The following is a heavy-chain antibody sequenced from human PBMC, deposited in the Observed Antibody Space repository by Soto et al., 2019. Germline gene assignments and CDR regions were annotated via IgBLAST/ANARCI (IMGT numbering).Heavy chain of an antibody. CDR1: VGTFSSYA. CDR3: ARGTRSGSYYYYGLNV. Sequence: QVQLVQSGAEVKKPGSSVKVSCKASVGTFSSYAICWVLQAPGQGLEWMVGILPIFGTTNYARRFQGRVTITADKSTTTAYMELRSLRCEETVVYYCARGTRSGSYYYYGLNVWGQWPTVTVSS. V-gene: IGHV1-69*06. CDR2: ILPIFGTT. J-gene: IGHJ6*02. D-gene: IGHD1-26*01.